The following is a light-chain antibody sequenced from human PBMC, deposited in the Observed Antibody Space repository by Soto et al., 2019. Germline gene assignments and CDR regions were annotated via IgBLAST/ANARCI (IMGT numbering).Light chain of an antibody. CDR1: SSNVGSYNL. Sequence: QSALTQPASVSGSPGRSIIISCLGTSSNVGSYNLVSWYQQHPGKAPKLMIYEVSKRPSGVSNRFSGSKSGNTASLTISGLQAEDEADYYCCSYAGSSTLVVFGGGTKVTVL. J-gene: IGLJ2*01. CDR2: EVS. V-gene: IGLV2-23*02. CDR3: CSYAGSSTLVV.